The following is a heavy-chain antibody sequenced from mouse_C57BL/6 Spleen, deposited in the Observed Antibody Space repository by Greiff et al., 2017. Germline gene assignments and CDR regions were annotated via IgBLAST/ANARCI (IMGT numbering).Heavy chain of an antibody. CDR3: ARGGYGKYFYVDY. J-gene: IGHJ2*01. V-gene: IGHV1-72*01. Sequence: QVQLQQPGPELVKPGASVKLSCKASGYTFTSYWMHWVKQRPGRGLEWIGRIDPNGGGTKYNEKFKSKATLTVDKSSSTAYMQLGSLTSEDSAVYYCARGGYGKYFYVDYWGQGTTLTVSS. D-gene: IGHD2-10*02. CDR1: GYTFTSYW. CDR2: IDPNGGGT.